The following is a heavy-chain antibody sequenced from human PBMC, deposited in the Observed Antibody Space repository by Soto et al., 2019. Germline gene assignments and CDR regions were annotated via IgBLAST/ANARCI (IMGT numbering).Heavy chain of an antibody. CDR1: GFTFSSYG. Sequence: QVQLVESGGGVVQPGRSLRLSCAAAGFTFSSYGMHWVRQAPGKGLEWVAVISYDGSNKYYADSVKGRFTISRDNSKNTLYLQMNSLRAEDTAVYYCAKGPGGNSYEGNRFDPWGQGTLVTVSS. J-gene: IGHJ5*02. CDR2: ISYDGSNK. V-gene: IGHV3-30*18. D-gene: IGHD5-18*01. CDR3: AKGPGGNSYEGNRFDP.